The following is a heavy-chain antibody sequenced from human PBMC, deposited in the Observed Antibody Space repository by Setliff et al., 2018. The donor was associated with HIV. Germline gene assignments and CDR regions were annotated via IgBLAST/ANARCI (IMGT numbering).Heavy chain of an antibody. J-gene: IGHJ6*03. D-gene: IGHD6-13*01. CDR2: INHSGTT. CDR1: GGPLSGYF. CDR3: ARGRDASTWYLSHFYSYCYLDV. Sequence: PSETLSLTCTVSGGPLSGYFWTWIRQTPDKGLEWIGDINHSGTTNYNLSLKSRTTLSLDTSKNQLSLKLTSVVAADTGLYFCARGRDASTWYLSHFYSYCYLDVWGNGTTVTVSS. V-gene: IGHV4-34*01.